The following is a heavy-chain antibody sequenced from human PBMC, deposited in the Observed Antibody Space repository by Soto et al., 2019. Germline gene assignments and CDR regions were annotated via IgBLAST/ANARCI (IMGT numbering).Heavy chain of an antibody. CDR3: ARMGDVPYYYYGLDV. CDR2: ISGYNANT. D-gene: IGHD3-16*01. Sequence: QVQLVQSGAEVKKPGASVKVSCKASGYSFTRYGISWVRQAPGQGLEWMGWISGYNANTNYPENLQGRVTMTTDTYTSTAYIEVRNLISDDTAVYYCARMGDVPYYYYGLDVWGQGTTVTVSS. V-gene: IGHV1-18*01. CDR1: GYSFTRYG. J-gene: IGHJ6*02.